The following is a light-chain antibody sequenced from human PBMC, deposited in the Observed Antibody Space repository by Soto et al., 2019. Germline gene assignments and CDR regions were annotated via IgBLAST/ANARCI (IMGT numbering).Light chain of an antibody. CDR3: TSYTGSHTWV. Sequence: QSALTQPASVSGSLGQSITISCTGTSNDVGGYNYVSWYQHHPGKAPKLIIYEVTNRPSGVSNRFSGSKSANTASLTISGLQSEDEADFYCTSYTGSHTWVFGGGTKLTVL. CDR2: EVT. CDR1: SNDVGGYNY. J-gene: IGLJ3*02. V-gene: IGLV2-14*01.